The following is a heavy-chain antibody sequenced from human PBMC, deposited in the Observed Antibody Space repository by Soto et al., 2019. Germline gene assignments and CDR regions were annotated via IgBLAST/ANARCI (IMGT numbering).Heavy chain of an antibody. J-gene: IGHJ4*02. CDR3: ARGGHVVVVTAAFDY. CDR2: VNPSGGHT. Sequence: QVQLMQSGAEVKKPGASVKVSCKASGDTFTDYYIHWVRQAPGQGLEWMGTVNPSGGHTTYAQNFLGRVTMTRATSPSTLYMELTSLRSEDTAVYYCARGGHVVVVTAAFDYWGQGTLVTVSS. D-gene: IGHD2-21*02. CDR1: GDTFTDYY. V-gene: IGHV1-46*01.